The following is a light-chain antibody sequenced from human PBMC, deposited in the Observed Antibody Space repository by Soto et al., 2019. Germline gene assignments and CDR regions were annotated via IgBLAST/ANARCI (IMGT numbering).Light chain of an antibody. CDR1: QGISSA. CDR2: YAS. Sequence: AIQLTQSPSSLSASVGDRVTITCRTSQGISSALAWYQQRPGKAPNLLIYYASTMESGVPSRFRGSGSGTDFTLTISSLQAEDFDPYSCQPFKSNPITFGQGTRLAIK. J-gene: IGKJ5*01. V-gene: IGKV1-13*02. CDR3: QPFKSNPIT.